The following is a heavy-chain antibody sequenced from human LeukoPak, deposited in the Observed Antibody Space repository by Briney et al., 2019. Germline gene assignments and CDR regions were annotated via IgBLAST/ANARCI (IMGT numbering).Heavy chain of an antibody. CDR1: GFTFGDFG. J-gene: IGHJ4*02. V-gene: IGHV3-30*02. Sequence: GGSLRLSCAASGFTFGDFGMHWVRQAPGKGLEWVALIRSDGTSKYYVDSVEGRFTISRDDSKNTMFLQMNRLRVEDTAVYFCARDPRVRFVYFFDYWGQGTLVTVSS. CDR3: ARDPRVRFVYFFDY. CDR2: IRSDGTSK. D-gene: IGHD2-8*01.